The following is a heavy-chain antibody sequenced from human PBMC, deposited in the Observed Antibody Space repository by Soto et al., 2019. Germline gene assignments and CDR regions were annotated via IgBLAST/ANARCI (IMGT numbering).Heavy chain of an antibody. D-gene: IGHD1-1*01. CDR2: ISSDGSST. V-gene: IGHV3-74*03. Sequence: EVQLVESGGGLVQPGGSLRLSCAASGFTFSGSWMHWVRQAPGKGLVWVSRISSDGSSTTYAASEKGRFTISRDNAKNMLSLHITSLCPDATAVYYCATAGTGTFTYWGQGTLATVSS. CDR1: GFTFSGSW. J-gene: IGHJ4*02. CDR3: ATAGTGTFTY.